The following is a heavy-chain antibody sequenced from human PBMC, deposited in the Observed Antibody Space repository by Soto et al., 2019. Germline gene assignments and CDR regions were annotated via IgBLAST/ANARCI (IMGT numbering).Heavy chain of an antibody. CDR1: GGSISSGGYY. CDR2: ISYSGSS. D-gene: IGHD3-3*01. CDR3: ASDKSEGPIDY. Sequence: SETLSLTCSVSGGSISSGGYYWSWIRQPPRQCLERIGYISYSGSSYYNPSLKRRVTISVNTSKKQFYLKMSSVTAADTAVYYGASDKSEGPIDYWGQGTLVTVSS. J-gene: IGHJ4*02. V-gene: IGHV4-30-4*01.